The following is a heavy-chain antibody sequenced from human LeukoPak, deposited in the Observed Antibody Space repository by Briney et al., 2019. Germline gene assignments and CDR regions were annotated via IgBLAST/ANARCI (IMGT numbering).Heavy chain of an antibody. CDR1: GFTVSSNY. Sequence: GGSLRLSCAASGFTVSSNYMSWVRQAPGKGLEWVSVIYSGGSTYYADAVKGRFTISRDNSKNTRYLQMNSLRAEDPAVYYCARGVSSGWYSPYYYYHYGMDVWGQGTTVTVSS. V-gene: IGHV3-53*01. J-gene: IGHJ6*02. CDR3: ARGVSSGWYSPYYYYHYGMDV. D-gene: IGHD6-19*01. CDR2: IYSGGST.